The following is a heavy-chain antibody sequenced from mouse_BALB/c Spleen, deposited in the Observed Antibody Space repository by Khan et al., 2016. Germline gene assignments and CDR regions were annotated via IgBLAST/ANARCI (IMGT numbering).Heavy chain of an antibody. CDR1: GHPFTTYW. CDR3: ARGSKVLAY. CDR2: IDPYDSDT. V-gene: IGHV1-52*01. J-gene: IGHJ2*01. Sequence: QVQLQQPGAELVRPGASVKLSCKASGHPFTTYWMNWFKQRPQQGLEWIGRIDPYDSDTHYDQQFNDKAIFTVDQSSSTAYMQLSSLTSEDSAVYACARGSKVLAYWGQGTTLTVSS.